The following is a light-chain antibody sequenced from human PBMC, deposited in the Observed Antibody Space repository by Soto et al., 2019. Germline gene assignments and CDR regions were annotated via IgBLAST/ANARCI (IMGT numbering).Light chain of an antibody. V-gene: IGKV3-15*01. J-gene: IGKJ4*01. CDR3: QQVKNLPPLS. CDR1: QSINSN. Sequence: EKMVKHSPATLSVTQGERATLSCRASQSINSNLAWYQQKPGQAPRLLIYGASTRATGIPARFSGSGSGTEFTLTISSLQSEELALCYCQQVKNLPPLSFCGGTNVDIK. CDR2: GAS.